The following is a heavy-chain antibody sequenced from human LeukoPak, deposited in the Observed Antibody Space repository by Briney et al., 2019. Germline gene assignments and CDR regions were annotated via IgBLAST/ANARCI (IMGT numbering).Heavy chain of an antibody. V-gene: IGHV1-69*06. Sequence: SVKVSCKASGGTLIRFSISWVRQAPGQGLEYMGGIIPSFGTANYARKFRGRVTLTADKSTRKAYMELSSLRSEDTAVYYCARDNDSRDPPHFDYWGQGTLVTVSS. CDR3: ARDNDSRDPPHFDY. CDR2: IIPSFGTA. D-gene: IGHD3-16*01. J-gene: IGHJ4*02. CDR1: GGTLIRFS.